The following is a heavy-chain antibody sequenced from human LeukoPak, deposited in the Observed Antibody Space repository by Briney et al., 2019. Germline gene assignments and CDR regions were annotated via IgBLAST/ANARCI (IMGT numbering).Heavy chain of an antibody. CDR3: ARLTMITFGGVIADY. CDR2: IIPIFGTA. CDR1: GGTFSSYA. V-gene: IGHV1-69*13. Sequence: SVKVSCKASGGTFSSYAISWLRQAPGLGLDWMGGIIPIFGTANYAQKFQGRVTITADESTSTAYMELSSLRSEDTAVYYCARLTMITFGGVIADYWGQGTLVTVSS. J-gene: IGHJ4*02. D-gene: IGHD3-16*02.